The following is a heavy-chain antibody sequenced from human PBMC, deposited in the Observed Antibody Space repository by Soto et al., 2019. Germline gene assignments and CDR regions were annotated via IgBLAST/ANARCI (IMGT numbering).Heavy chain of an antibody. V-gene: IGHV4-59*08. CDR2: IYYSGST. J-gene: IGHJ4*02. CDR1: GGSISSYY. D-gene: IGHD3-3*01. CDR3: ARHSYYDFWSGYYTYYFDY. Sequence: PSETLSLTCTVSGGSISSYYWSWIRQPPGKGLEWIGYIYYSGSTNYNPSLKSRVTISVDTSKNQFSLKLSSVTAADTAVYYCARHSYYDFWSGYYTYYFDYWGQGTLVTVSS.